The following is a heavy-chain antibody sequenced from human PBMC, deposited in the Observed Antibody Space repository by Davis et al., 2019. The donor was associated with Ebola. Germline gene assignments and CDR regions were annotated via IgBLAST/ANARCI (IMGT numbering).Heavy chain of an antibody. V-gene: IGHV4-39*01. CDR3: ARHGGDYAWGCFDY. J-gene: IGHJ4*02. CDR2: IYYSGST. D-gene: IGHD4-17*01. CDR1: GGSISSYY. Sequence: MPSETLSLTCTVSGGSISSYYWSWIRQPPRKGLEWIGSIYYSGSTYYNPSLKSRVTISVDTSKNQFSLKLSSVTAADTAVYYCARHGGDYAWGCFDYWGQGTLVTVSS.